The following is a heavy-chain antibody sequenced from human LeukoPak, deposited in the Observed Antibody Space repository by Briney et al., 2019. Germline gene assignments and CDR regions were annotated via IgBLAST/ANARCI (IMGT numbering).Heavy chain of an antibody. CDR2: IYYSGST. CDR1: GGSISSYY. V-gene: IGHV4-59*12. CDR3: ARDFRFIAVAGSFDY. J-gene: IGHJ4*02. D-gene: IGHD6-19*01. Sequence: SETLSLTCTVSGGSISSYYWSWIRQPPGKGLEWIGYIYYSGSTNYNPSLKSRVTISVDTSKNQFSLKLYSVTAADTAVYYCARDFRFIAVAGSFDYWGQGTLVTVPS.